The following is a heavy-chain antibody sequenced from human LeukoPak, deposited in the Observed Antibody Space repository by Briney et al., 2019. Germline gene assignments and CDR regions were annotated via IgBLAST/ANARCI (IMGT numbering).Heavy chain of an antibody. V-gene: IGHV5-51*01. D-gene: IGHD5-12*01. CDR1: GYSFTSYW. CDR2: IYPGDSDT. J-gene: IGHJ4*02. CDR3: ARQSGGDSGYDPYDY. Sequence: GESLKISCQGSGYSFTSYWIGWVRQMPGKGLEWMGIIYPGDSDTRYSPSFQGQVTISADKSISTAYLQWSSLKASDTAMYYCARQSGGDSGYDPYDYWGQGTLVTVSS.